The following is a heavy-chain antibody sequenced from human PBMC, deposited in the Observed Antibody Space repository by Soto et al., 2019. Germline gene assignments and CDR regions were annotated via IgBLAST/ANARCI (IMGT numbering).Heavy chain of an antibody. CDR2: INHSGST. D-gene: IGHD1-1*01. Sequence: SETLSLTCAVYGGSFSGYYWSWIRQPPGKGLEWIGEINHSGSTNYNPSLKSRVTISVDTSKNQFSLKLSSVTAADTAVYYCARGLSRAARTKGRYFDYWGQGTLVTVSS. J-gene: IGHJ4*02. CDR3: ARGLSRAARTKGRYFDY. V-gene: IGHV4-34*01. CDR1: GGSFSGYY.